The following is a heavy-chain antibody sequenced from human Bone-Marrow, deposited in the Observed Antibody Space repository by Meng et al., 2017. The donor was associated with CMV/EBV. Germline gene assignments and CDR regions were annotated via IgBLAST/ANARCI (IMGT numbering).Heavy chain of an antibody. CDR1: GFTVSSNY. CDR2: IYSGGST. Sequence: GGSLRLSCAASGFTVSSNYMSWVRQAPGKGLEWVSVIYSGGSTYYADSVKGRFTISRDNSKNTLYLQMNSLRAEDTAVHYCARRRTIFGVEYYYGMDVWGQGTTVTVSS. CDR3: ARRRTIFGVEYYYGMDV. V-gene: IGHV3-66*02. J-gene: IGHJ6*02. D-gene: IGHD3-3*01.